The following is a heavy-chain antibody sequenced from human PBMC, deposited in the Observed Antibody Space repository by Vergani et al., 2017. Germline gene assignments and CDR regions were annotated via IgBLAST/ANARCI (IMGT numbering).Heavy chain of an antibody. CDR3: ARGRNYYYGSGAAFDY. J-gene: IGHJ4*02. CDR2: IYHSGST. V-gene: IGHV4-39*07. Sequence: QLQLQESGPGLVKPSETLSLTCTVSGGSISSSSYYWGWIRQPPGKGLEWIGEIYHSGSTNYNPSLKSRVTRSVDKSKNQFSLKLSSVTAADTAVYYCARGRNYYYGSGAAFDYWGQGTLVTVSS. CDR1: GGSISSSSYY. D-gene: IGHD3-10*01.